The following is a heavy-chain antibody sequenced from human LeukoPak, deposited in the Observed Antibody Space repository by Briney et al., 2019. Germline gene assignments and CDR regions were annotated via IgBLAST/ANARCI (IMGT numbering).Heavy chain of an antibody. CDR3: ARGVDTAMVTYFDY. V-gene: IGHV4-59*01. CDR2: IYYSGST. CDR1: GGSIGGYY. D-gene: IGHD5-18*01. Sequence: PSETLSLTCTVSGGSIGGYYWTWMRQPPGKGLEWIGYIYYSGSTNYNPSLKSRVTISVDTSKNQFSLKLSSVTAADTAVYYCARGVDTAMVTYFDYWGQGSLVTVSS. J-gene: IGHJ4*02.